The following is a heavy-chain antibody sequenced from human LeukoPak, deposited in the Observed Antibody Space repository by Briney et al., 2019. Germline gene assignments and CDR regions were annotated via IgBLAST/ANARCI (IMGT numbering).Heavy chain of an antibody. CDR1: GFTFSSYW. Sequence: GGSLRLSCAASGFTFSSYWMSWVRQAPGKGLEWVANIKQDGSEKNYVDSVKGRFTISRDNAKNSLYLQMNSLRGEDTAVYYCARWVVAATGCFDYWGQGTLVTVSS. D-gene: IGHD2-15*01. CDR3: ARWVVAATGCFDY. V-gene: IGHV3-7*01. J-gene: IGHJ4*02. CDR2: IKQDGSEK.